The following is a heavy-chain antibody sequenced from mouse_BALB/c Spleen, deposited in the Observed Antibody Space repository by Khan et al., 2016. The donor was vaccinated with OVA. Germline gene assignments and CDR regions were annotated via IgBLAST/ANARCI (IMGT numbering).Heavy chain of an antibody. V-gene: IGHV3-2*02. CDR2: ISYSGST. CDR3: ARTGRIKY. Sequence: EVKLLESGPGLVKPSQSLSLTCTVTGYSITSGYGCNWIRQFPGNKMEWMGYISYSGSTNYTQSLKSRISITRDTSKNQFFLQLNSVTTEDTATYYCARTGRIKYWGQGTTLTVSS. D-gene: IGHD1-1*01. CDR1: GYSITSGYG. J-gene: IGHJ2*01.